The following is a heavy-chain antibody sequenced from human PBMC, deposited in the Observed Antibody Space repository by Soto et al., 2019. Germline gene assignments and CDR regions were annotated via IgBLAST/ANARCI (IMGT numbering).Heavy chain of an antibody. CDR1: GFTFDDYA. J-gene: IGHJ4*02. CDR3: XXXXXGWYYFDY. V-gene: IGHV3-9*01. Sequence: EVQLVESGGGLVQPGRSLRLSCAASGFTFDDYAMHWVRQAPGKGLEWVSGISWNVGSIAYADSVKGRFTISRDNAKXXXXXXXXXXXXXXXXXXXXXXXXXGWYYFDYWGQGTLVTVSS. CDR2: ISWNVGSI. D-gene: IGHD2-15*01.